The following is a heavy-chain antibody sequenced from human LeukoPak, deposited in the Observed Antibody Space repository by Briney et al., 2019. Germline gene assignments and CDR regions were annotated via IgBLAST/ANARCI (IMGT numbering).Heavy chain of an antibody. CDR3: ARARARRYFDWLLIY. V-gene: IGHV3-30*03. Sequence: SGGSLRLSCAASGFTFSSYGMHWVRQAPGKGLEWVAVISYDGSNKYYADSVKGRFTISRDNSKNTLYLQMNSLRSEDTAVYYCARARARRYFDWLLIYWGQGTLVTVSS. CDR1: GFTFSSYG. J-gene: IGHJ4*02. D-gene: IGHD3-9*01. CDR2: ISYDGSNK.